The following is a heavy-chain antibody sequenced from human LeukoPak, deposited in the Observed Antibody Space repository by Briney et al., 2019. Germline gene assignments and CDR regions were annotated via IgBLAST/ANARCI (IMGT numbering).Heavy chain of an antibody. D-gene: IGHD3-22*01. CDR3: ARVDSTGYYRGRGPIDY. CDR2: INPNSGGT. V-gene: IGHV1-2*02. CDR1: GYTFSGYY. Sequence: ASVKVSCKASGYTFSGYYIHWVRQAPGQGLEWMGWINPNSGGTNYAQRFQGRVTMTRDTSISTAYMDLSRLRPDDTAVYYCARVDSTGYYRGRGPIDYWGHGTLVTVSS. J-gene: IGHJ4*01.